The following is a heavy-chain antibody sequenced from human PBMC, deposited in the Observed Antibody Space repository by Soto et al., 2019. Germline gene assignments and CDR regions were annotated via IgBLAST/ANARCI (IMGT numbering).Heavy chain of an antibody. CDR1: GDSLRGQS. CDR2: IDQSGGT. Sequence: SETLSLTCAVVGDSLRGQSWNWIRQSPGKGLEWIGEIDQSGGTNYNPSLKSRAIISDDTSKNQFSLTLTSVTAADTAVYYCAREYSYGWSGERLDVRGQGTTVTVSS. J-gene: IGHJ6*02. V-gene: IGHV4-34*01. CDR3: AREYSYGWSGERLDV. D-gene: IGHD6-19*01.